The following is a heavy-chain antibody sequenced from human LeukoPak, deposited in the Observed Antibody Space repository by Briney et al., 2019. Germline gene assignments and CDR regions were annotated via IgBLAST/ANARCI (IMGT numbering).Heavy chain of an antibody. J-gene: IGHJ4*02. CDR3: ARVQGIVGGRFDY. V-gene: IGHV4-38-2*02. Sequence: SETLSLTCTVSSYSISSGYYWGWIRQPPGKGLEWIGSIYHSGSTYYNPSLKSRVTISVDTSKNQFSLKLSSVTAADTAVYYCARVQGIVGGRFDYWGQGTLVTVSS. D-gene: IGHD1-26*01. CDR1: SYSISSGYY. CDR2: IYHSGST.